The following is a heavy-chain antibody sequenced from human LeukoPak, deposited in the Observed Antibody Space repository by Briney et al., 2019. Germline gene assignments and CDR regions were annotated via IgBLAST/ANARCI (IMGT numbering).Heavy chain of an antibody. V-gene: IGHV3-9*01. Sequence: GGSLRLSCAASGFTFDDYAMHWVRQAPGKGLEWVSGIGWNSGSIGYADSVKGRFTISRDNAKNSLYLQMNSLRAEDTALYYCAKDPYCSSTSCYPGWGQGTLVTVSS. J-gene: IGHJ4*02. CDR2: IGWNSGSI. CDR3: AKDPYCSSTSCYPG. CDR1: GFTFDDYA. D-gene: IGHD2-2*01.